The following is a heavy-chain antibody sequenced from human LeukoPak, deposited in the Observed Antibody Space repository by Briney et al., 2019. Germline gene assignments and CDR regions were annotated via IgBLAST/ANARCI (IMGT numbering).Heavy chain of an antibody. CDR1: GGTFSSYA. CDR3: ARASTGTTRVKWFDP. J-gene: IGHJ5*02. D-gene: IGHD1-1*01. V-gene: IGHV1-69*04. CDR2: IIPILGIA. Sequence: SAKVSCKASGGTFSSYAISWVRQAPGQGLEWMGRIIPILGIANYAQKFQGRVTITADKSTSTAYMELSSLRSEDTAVYYCARASTGTTRVKWFDPWGQGTLVTVSS.